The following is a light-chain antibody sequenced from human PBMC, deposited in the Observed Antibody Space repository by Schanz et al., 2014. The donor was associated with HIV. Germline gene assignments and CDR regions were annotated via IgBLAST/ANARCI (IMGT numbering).Light chain of an antibody. J-gene: IGKJ2*01. CDR3: HQYKTYPYT. CDR1: QSIGSW. Sequence: DIQMTQSPSTLSASVGDRVTITCRASQSIGSWLAWYQQRPGEAPKLLIYKTSGLESGVPSRFSGSGSGTEFTLTINCLQPDDFATYFCHQYKTYPYTFGQGTKLEIK. V-gene: IGKV1-5*03. CDR2: KTS.